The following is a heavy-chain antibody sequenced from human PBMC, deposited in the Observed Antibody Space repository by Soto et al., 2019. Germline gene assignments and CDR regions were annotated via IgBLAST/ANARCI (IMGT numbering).Heavy chain of an antibody. J-gene: IGHJ6*02. CDR2: ISSSSSII. CDR3: AREGEAEAGPYYYYGMDV. Sequence: EVQLVESGGGLVQPGGSLRLSCVASGFTFRSYSMNWVRQAAGKGLEWVSHISSSSSIIKYAGSVKGRFTISRDNAKNSLYLQMNSPRDEATAVYFCAREGEAEAGPYYYYGMDVWGQGTKVTVSS. D-gene: IGHD6-13*01. CDR1: GFTFRSYS. V-gene: IGHV3-48*02.